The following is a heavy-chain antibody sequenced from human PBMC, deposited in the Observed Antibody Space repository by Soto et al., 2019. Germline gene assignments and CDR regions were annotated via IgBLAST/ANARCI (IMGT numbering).Heavy chain of an antibody. V-gene: IGHV1-69*06. Sequence: KVSCKASGGTFSSYAISWVRQAPGQGLEWMGGIIPIFGTANYAQKFQGRVTITADKSTSTAYMELSSLRSEDTAVYYCARDTEDTAIYTTTALPHGMDVWGQGTTVTVSS. D-gene: IGHD5-18*01. CDR3: ARDTEDTAIYTTTALPHGMDV. CDR1: GGTFSSYA. CDR2: IIPIFGTA. J-gene: IGHJ6*02.